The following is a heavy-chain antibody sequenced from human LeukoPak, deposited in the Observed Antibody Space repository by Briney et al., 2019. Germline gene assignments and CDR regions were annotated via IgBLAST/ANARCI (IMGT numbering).Heavy chain of an antibody. V-gene: IGHV4-31*03. Sequence: PSQTLSLTCTVSGGSISSGGYYWSWIRQHPGKGLEWIGYIYYSGSTYYNPSLKSRVTISVDTSKNQFSLKLSSVTAADTAVYYCARGPKSIVVVTASWYWFDPWGQGTLVIVSS. CDR3: ARGPKSIVVVTASWYWFDP. D-gene: IGHD2-21*02. CDR2: IYYSGST. CDR1: GGSISSGGYY. J-gene: IGHJ5*02.